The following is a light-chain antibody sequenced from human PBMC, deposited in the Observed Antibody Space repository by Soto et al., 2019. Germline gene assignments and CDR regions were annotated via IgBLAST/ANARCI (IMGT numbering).Light chain of an antibody. CDR1: SSDIGFNS. V-gene: IGLV1-44*01. J-gene: IGLJ3*02. CDR3: ETWSDCLKGWV. Sequence: QSVLTQPPSASRTPGQRVTIPCSGSSSDIGFNSVNWYQQLPGAAPRLLIYANDHRPSGIPDRFSASKSGTSASLAISGVRSEDEAFYYCETWSDCLKGWVFGGGTKLTVL. CDR2: AND.